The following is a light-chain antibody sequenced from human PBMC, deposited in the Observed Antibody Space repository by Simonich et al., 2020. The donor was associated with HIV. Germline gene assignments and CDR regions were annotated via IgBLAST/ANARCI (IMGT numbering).Light chain of an antibody. J-gene: IGKJ1*01. CDR2: WAS. V-gene: IGKV4-1*01. CDR3: QQHYDTPWT. CDR1: QSVLYSSNNKNY. Sequence: DIVMTQSPDSLAVSLGERATLTCKSSQSVLYSSNNKNYLAWYQQKPGQPPNLLISWASTRESGVPDRFSGSGSGTDFTLTINSLQAEDVAVYYCQQHYDTPWTFGQGTKVEIK.